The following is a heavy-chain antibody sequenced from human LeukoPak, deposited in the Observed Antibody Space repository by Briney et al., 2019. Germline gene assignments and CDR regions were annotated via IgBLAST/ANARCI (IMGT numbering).Heavy chain of an antibody. CDR1: GGSFSGYY. CDR3: ARGTDTAMVTHFDY. D-gene: IGHD5-18*01. J-gene: IGHJ4*02. V-gene: IGHV4-34*01. CDR2: INHSGST. Sequence: KPSETLSLTCAVYGGSFSGYYWSWIRQPPGKGLEWIGEINHSGSTNYNPSLKSRVTISVDTSKNQFSLKLSSVTAADTAVYYCARGTDTAMVTHFDYWGQGTLVTVSS.